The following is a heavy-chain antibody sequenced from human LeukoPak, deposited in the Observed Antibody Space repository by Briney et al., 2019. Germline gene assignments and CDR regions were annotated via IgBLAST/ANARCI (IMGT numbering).Heavy chain of an antibody. CDR3: ARPHSYGSTYFDC. V-gene: IGHV1-18*01. J-gene: IGHJ4*02. CDR2: ISTYNGNT. Sequence: GASVRVSCKASGYTFTSYGLTWVRQAPGQGLEWMGWISTYNGNTYYAQGLQGRVSMTTDTSTSTAYMELRSLRSDDTAVYYCARPHSYGSTYFDCWGQGTLVSVCS. CDR1: GYTFTSYG. D-gene: IGHD4-17*01.